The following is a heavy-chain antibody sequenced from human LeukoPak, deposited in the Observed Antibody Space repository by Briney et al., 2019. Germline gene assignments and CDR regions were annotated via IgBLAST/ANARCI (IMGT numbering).Heavy chain of an antibody. CDR3: ARDHDYGGNAVGY. J-gene: IGHJ4*02. V-gene: IGHV3-21*01. Sequence: PGGSLRLSCAASGFTFSSYGMNWVRQAPGKGLEWVSSISSSSTYTYYADSVKGRFTISRDNAKNSLYLQMNSLRAEDTAVYYCARDHDYGGNAVGYWGQGTLVTVSS. CDR1: GFTFSSYG. D-gene: IGHD4-23*01. CDR2: ISSSSTYT.